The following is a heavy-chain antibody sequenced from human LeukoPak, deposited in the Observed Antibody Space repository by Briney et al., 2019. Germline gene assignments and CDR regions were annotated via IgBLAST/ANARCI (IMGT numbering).Heavy chain of an antibody. Sequence: HPGGSLRLSCAASGFTFSSYAMSWVRQAPGKGLEWVSAISGSGGSTYYADSVKGRSTISRDNSKNTLYLQMNSLRAEDTAVYYCAKDICSGGSCHIDYWGQGTLVTVSS. J-gene: IGHJ4*02. CDR2: ISGSGGST. D-gene: IGHD2-15*01. CDR1: GFTFSSYA. V-gene: IGHV3-23*01. CDR3: AKDICSGGSCHIDY.